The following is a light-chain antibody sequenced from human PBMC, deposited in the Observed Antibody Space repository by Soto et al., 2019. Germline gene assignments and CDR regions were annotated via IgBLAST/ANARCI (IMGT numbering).Light chain of an antibody. J-gene: IGKJ1*01. Sequence: DIQMTQSPSSLSASVGDRVTITCRASQSICNYLNWYQQKPGKAPKILIYTASSLQSGVPSRFSGSGSGTDFTVTISSLQPEDFATYYCQQSYNTPWTFGQGTKVDIK. CDR2: TAS. CDR3: QQSYNTPWT. V-gene: IGKV1-39*01. CDR1: QSICNY.